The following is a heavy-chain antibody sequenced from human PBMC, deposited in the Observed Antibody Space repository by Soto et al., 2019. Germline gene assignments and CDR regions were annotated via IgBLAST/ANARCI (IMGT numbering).Heavy chain of an antibody. J-gene: IGHJ5*02. V-gene: IGHV3-48*01. Sequence: GGSLRLSCAASGFSFNDYSMNWVRQAPGKGLEWVSYISRSSGTIYYADSVKGRFTISRDNAKNSLYLQMNSLRAEDTAVYYCARASIAAALNWFDPWGQGTLVTVSS. D-gene: IGHD6-13*01. CDR3: ARASIAAALNWFDP. CDR1: GFSFNDYS. CDR2: ISRSSGTI.